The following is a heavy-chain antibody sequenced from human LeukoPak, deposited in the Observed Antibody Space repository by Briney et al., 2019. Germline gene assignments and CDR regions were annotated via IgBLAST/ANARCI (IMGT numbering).Heavy chain of an antibody. CDR1: GGSISSGGYY. Sequence: PSETLSLTCTVSGGSISSGGYYWSWSRQPPGKGLEWIGYIYHSGSTNYNPSLKSRVTISVDMSKNQFSLKLSSVTAADTAVYYCARRPRNSGSDDGPSGLDYWGQGTLVTVSS. CDR2: IYHSGST. CDR3: ARRPRNSGSDDGPSGLDY. J-gene: IGHJ4*02. V-gene: IGHV4-30-2*01. D-gene: IGHD1-26*01.